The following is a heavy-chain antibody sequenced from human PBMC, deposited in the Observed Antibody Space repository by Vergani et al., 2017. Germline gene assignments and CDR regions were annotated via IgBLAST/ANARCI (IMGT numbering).Heavy chain of an antibody. V-gene: IGHV3-30*03. CDR2: ISYDGNKK. J-gene: IGHJ4*02. Sequence: QVQLVESGGGEVQPGRSLRLSCSAAGFPFSDYGVHWVRQAPGKGLEWVSVISYDGNKKNYADSVKGRFSISRDNAKNSLYLQMNSLRAEDTAVYYCARDPSRDFDYWGQGTLVTVSS. CDR1: GFPFSDYG. CDR3: ARDPSRDFDY. D-gene: IGHD2-2*01.